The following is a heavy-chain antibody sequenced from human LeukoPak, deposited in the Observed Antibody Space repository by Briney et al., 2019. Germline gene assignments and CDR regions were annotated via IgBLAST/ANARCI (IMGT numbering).Heavy chain of an antibody. J-gene: IGHJ6*02. V-gene: IGHV4-59*01. CDR2: IYYSGST. CDR3: ASGPSYYYGMDV. Sequence: SETLSLTCTVSGGSISSYYWSWIRQPPGKGLEWIGYIYYSGSTNYNPSLKSRVTISVDTSKNQFSLKLSSMTAADTAVYYCASGPSYYYGMDVWGQGTTVTVSS. CDR1: GGSISSYY.